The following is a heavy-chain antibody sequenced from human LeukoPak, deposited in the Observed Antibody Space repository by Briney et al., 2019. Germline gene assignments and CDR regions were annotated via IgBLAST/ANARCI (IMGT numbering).Heavy chain of an antibody. V-gene: IGHV4-39*07. CDR1: GASISSSSYY. Sequence: PSETLSLTCTVSGASISSSSYYWGWIRQPPGKGLEWIGSIYYSGSTYYNPSLKSRVTISVDTSKNQFSLKLSSVTAADTAVYYCAREESGSYYKNWGQGTLVTVSS. CDR3: AREESGSYYKN. D-gene: IGHD3-10*01. J-gene: IGHJ4*02. CDR2: IYYSGST.